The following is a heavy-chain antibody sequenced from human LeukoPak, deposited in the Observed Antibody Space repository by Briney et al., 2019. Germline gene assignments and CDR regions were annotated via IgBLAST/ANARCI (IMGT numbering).Heavy chain of an antibody. CDR3: ARDRWELPYYFDY. J-gene: IGHJ4*02. V-gene: IGHV1-46*01. CDR2: INPSGGST. D-gene: IGHD1-26*01. Sequence: ASVTVSCKASGYTFTSYYMHWVRQAPGQGLEWMGIINPSGGSTSYAQKFQGRITMTRDASTSTVYMELRSLRSEDTAVYYCARDRWELPYYFDYWGQGTLVTVSS. CDR1: GYTFTSYY.